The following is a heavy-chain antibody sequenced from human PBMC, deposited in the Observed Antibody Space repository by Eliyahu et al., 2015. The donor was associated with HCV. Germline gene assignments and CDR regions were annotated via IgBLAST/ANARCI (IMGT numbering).Heavy chain of an antibody. J-gene: IGHJ6*02. D-gene: IGHD2-8*02. V-gene: IGHV1-8*01. CDR2: XNPNSGNT. CDR1: GYTFTSYD. Sequence: QVQLVQSGAEVKKPGASVXVSCKAXGYTFTSYDINWVXQXTXQGLEWMGWXNPNSGNTGYAQKFQGRVTMTRNTSISTAYMELSSLRSEDTAVYYCARGGALILYWWCMLSAGGCKYYYYGMDVWGQGTTVTVSS. CDR3: ARGGALILYWWCMLSAGGCKYYYYGMDV.